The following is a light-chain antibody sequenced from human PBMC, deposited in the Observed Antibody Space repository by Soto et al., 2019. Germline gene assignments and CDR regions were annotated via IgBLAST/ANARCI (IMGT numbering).Light chain of an antibody. CDR3: QQYSAYPLT. Sequence: DIQLTQSPSILSASVGDRVTITCRASENIYGYLAWYQQKPGEAPKLLIYWASTLVSGVPSRFTGGESGTEFTLTISGLPPDDFATYFCQQYSAYPLTFGGVTKVDVK. J-gene: IGKJ4*01. V-gene: IGKV1-5*03. CDR1: ENIYGY. CDR2: WAS.